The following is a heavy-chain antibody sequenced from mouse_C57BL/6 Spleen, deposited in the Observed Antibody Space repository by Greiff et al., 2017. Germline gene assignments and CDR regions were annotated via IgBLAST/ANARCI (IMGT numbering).Heavy chain of an antibody. CDR2: INPNNGGT. V-gene: IGHV1-18*01. J-gene: IGHJ1*03. CDR1: GYTFTDYN. Sequence: VQLQQSGPELVKPGASVKIPCKASGYTFTDYNMDWVKQSHGKSLEWIGDINPNNGGTIYNQKFKGKATLIVDKSSSTAYMELRSLTSEDTAVXYCEGEDYYDSSHWYFDVWGTGTTVTVSS. CDR3: EGEDYYDSSHWYFDV. D-gene: IGHD1-1*01.